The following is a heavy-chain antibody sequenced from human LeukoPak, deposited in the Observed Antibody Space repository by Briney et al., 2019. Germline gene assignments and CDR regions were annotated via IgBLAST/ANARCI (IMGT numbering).Heavy chain of an antibody. V-gene: IGHV3-7*01. Sequence: TGGSLRLSCAASGFTFSSYAMSWVRQAPGKGLEWVANIKQDGSEKYYVDSVKGRFTISRDNAKNSLYLQMNSLRAEDTAVYYCARDAAANYGDYPWGQGTLVTVSS. J-gene: IGHJ4*02. D-gene: IGHD4-17*01. CDR1: GFTFSSYA. CDR2: IKQDGSEK. CDR3: ARDAAANYGDYP.